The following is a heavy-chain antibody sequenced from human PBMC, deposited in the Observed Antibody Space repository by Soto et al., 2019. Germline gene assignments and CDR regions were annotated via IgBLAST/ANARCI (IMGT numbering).Heavy chain of an antibody. CDR2: ISAYNGNT. V-gene: IGHV1-18*01. CDR3: ASNILEWLPDDAFDI. Sequence: ASVKVSCKASGYTFTSYGISWVRQAPGQGLEWMGWISAYNGNTNYAQKLQGRVTMTTDTSTSTAYMELRSLRSDDTAVYYCASNILEWLPDDAFDIWGQGTMVTVSS. J-gene: IGHJ3*02. CDR1: GYTFTSYG. D-gene: IGHD3-3*01.